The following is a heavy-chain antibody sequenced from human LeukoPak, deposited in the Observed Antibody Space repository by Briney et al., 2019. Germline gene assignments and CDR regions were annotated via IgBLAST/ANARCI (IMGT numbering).Heavy chain of an antibody. J-gene: IGHJ4*02. CDR3: ARGAATGPTLGLDY. CDR2: IYTGGSP. Sequence: GGSLRLSCVASGFTVSSNYMTWVRQAPGKGLEWVSVIYTGGSPYYADSVKGRFTISRDISKNTVYLQMSSLRAEDTAVYYCARGAATGPTLGLDYWGQGTLVTVSS. V-gene: IGHV3-53*01. D-gene: IGHD6-13*01. CDR1: GFTVSSNY.